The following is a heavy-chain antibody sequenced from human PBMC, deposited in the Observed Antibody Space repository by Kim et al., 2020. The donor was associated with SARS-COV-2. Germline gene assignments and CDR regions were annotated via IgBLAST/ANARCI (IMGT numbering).Heavy chain of an antibody. Sequence: SETLSLTCTVSGGSISSGDYYWSWIRQPPGKDLEWIGYIYYSGSTYYNPSLKSRVTISVDTSKNQFSLKLSAVTAADTAVYYCARDGMVLAWLLPSYGMDVWGQGTTVTVSS. CDR1: GGSISSGDYY. CDR2: IYYSGST. CDR3: ARDGMVLAWLLPSYGMDV. V-gene: IGHV4-30-4*01. D-gene: IGHD3-3*01. J-gene: IGHJ6*02.